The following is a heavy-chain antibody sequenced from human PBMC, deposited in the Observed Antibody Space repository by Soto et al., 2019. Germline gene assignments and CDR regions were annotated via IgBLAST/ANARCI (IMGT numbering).Heavy chain of an antibody. J-gene: IGHJ4*02. V-gene: IGHV4-34*01. CDR1: GGSFHGYY. CDR3: AKGPRAGYYDSGTFYSSVL. D-gene: IGHD3-10*01. CDR2: INHSGSV. Sequence: AXETLSLTCSAYGGSFHGYYWSWIRQPPGKGLEWIGEINHSGSVNFNSTFKSRVSISLDTSKNHMSLQLSSVSAADTAVYYCAKGPRAGYYDSGTFYSSVLWGQGTLVTVSS.